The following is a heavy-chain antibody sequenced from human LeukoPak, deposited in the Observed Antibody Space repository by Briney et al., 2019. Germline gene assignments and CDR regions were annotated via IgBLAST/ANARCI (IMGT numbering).Heavy chain of an antibody. CDR1: GGSISSSSYY. J-gene: IGHJ4*02. CDR2: IYYSGSP. D-gene: IGHD4-17*01. Sequence: SETLSLTCTVSGGSISSSSYYWGWVRQPPGTGLEWIGSIYYSGSPYYNPSLKSRVTISVDTSKNQFSLKLSSVTAADTAVYYCASPTVTTYLIDYWGQGTLVTVSS. V-gene: IGHV4-39*01. CDR3: ASPTVTTYLIDY.